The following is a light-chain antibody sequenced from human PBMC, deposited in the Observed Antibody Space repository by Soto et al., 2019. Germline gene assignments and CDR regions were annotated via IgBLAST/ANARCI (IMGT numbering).Light chain of an antibody. Sequence: EIVMTQSPATLSVSPGERATLSCRASQSVRSNLAWYQQKPGQAPRLLIYGASTRATGIPARFSGSGSGTEFTLTISSLQSEDFAVYYCQQYNNWPQITFGPGTKLEIK. J-gene: IGKJ3*01. CDR1: QSVRSN. V-gene: IGKV3-15*01. CDR2: GAS. CDR3: QQYNNWPQIT.